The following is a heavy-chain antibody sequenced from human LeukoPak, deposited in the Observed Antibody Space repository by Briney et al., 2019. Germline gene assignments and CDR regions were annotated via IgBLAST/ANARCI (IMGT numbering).Heavy chain of an antibody. Sequence: ASVKVSCKASGYTFTGYYMHWVRQAPGQGLEWMGWINPNSGGTNYAQKFQGRVTMTRDTSISTAYMELSRLRSDDTAVYYCARFPGPPIVVVVAAKSGWFDPWGQGTLVTVSS. V-gene: IGHV1-2*02. J-gene: IGHJ5*02. CDR1: GYTFTGYY. CDR2: INPNSGGT. CDR3: ARFPGPPIVVVVAAKSGWFDP. D-gene: IGHD2-15*01.